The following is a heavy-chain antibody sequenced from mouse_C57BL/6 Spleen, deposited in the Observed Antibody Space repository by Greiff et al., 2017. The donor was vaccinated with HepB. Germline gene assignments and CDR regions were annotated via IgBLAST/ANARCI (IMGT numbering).Heavy chain of an antibody. Sequence: LQESGEGLVKPGGSLKLSCAASGFTFSSYAMSWVRQTPEKRLEWVAYISSGGDYIYYADTVKGRFTISRDNARNTLYLQMSSLKSEDTAMYYCTREDYGSSLDYWGQGTTLTVSS. V-gene: IGHV5-9-1*02. J-gene: IGHJ2*01. CDR3: TREDYGSSLDY. CDR1: GFTFSSYA. CDR2: ISSGGDYI. D-gene: IGHD1-1*01.